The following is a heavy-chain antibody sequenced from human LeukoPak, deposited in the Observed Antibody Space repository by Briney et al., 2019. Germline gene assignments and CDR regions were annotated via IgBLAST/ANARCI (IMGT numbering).Heavy chain of an antibody. V-gene: IGHV3-7*01. CDR1: GFTFKAYW. Sequence: GGSLRLSCEASGFTFKAYWMSWVRQAPGTGLEWVANIQQDGSEKNYVDSVKGRFTISRDDARNSLYLQMNSLRAEDTAVYYCARGSYYYESSGSGYYFDYWGQGTLVTVSS. CDR3: ARGSYYYESSGSGYYFDY. J-gene: IGHJ4*02. CDR2: IQQDGSEK. D-gene: IGHD3-22*01.